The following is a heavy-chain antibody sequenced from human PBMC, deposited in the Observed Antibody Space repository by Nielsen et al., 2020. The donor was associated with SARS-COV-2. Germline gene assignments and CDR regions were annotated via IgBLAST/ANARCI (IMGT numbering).Heavy chain of an antibody. J-gene: IGHJ6*02. CDR3: ATDNGVSSGWYPPILNNYGMDV. V-gene: IGHV3-11*01. D-gene: IGHD6-19*01. CDR1: GFTFSDYY. Sequence: GESLKISCAASGFTFSDYYMSWIRQAPGKGLEWVSYISSSGSTIYYADSVKGRFTISRDNSKNTLYLQMNSLRAEDTAVYYCATDNGVSSGWYPPILNNYGMDVWGQGTTVTVSS. CDR2: ISSSGSTI.